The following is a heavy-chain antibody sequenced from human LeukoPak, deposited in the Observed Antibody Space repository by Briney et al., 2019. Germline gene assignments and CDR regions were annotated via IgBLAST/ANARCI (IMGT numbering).Heavy chain of an antibody. CDR1: GFTFSSYA. V-gene: IGHV3-23*01. D-gene: IGHD2-21*01. Sequence: GWSRRLSCAASGFTFSSYAMSWVRQAPGKGLEWVSAISGSGGSTYYADSVKGLFTISRDNAKNSLYLQMSSLRAEDTAVYYCARDLFDYMDVWGKGTTVTVSS. CDR3: ARDLFDYMDV. CDR2: ISGSGGST. J-gene: IGHJ6*03.